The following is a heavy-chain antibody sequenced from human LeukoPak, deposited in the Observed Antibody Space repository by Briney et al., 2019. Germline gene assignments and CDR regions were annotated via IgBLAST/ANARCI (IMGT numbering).Heavy chain of an antibody. Sequence: ASVKVSCKASGYTFTSYGISWVRQAPGQGLEWMGWISAYNGNTNYAQKLQGRVTMTTDTSTSTAYMELRGLRSDDTAVYYCARGSYCSGGSCYSGPWFDPWGQGTLVTVSS. CDR2: ISAYNGNT. D-gene: IGHD2-15*01. CDR1: GYTFTSYG. J-gene: IGHJ5*02. CDR3: ARGSYCSGGSCYSGPWFDP. V-gene: IGHV1-18*01.